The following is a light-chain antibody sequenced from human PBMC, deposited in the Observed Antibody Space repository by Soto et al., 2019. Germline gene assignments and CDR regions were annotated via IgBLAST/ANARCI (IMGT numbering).Light chain of an antibody. Sequence: EIVLTQSPATLSSSSGERATLSCRASQNIDTYLAWYQQKPGQAPRLLIYDAVDRATGIPARFSGSGSGTAFTLTISGLEPEDFALYYCQQRYNWPLTFGGGTKVDIE. V-gene: IGKV3-11*01. CDR3: QQRYNWPLT. CDR2: DAV. J-gene: IGKJ4*01. CDR1: QNIDTY.